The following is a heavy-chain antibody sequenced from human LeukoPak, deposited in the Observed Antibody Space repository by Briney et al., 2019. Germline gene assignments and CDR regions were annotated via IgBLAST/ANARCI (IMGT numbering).Heavy chain of an antibody. CDR1: GGSISSYY. V-gene: IGHV4-59*01. D-gene: IGHD6-19*01. J-gene: IGHJ5*02. CDR3: ARDRRRIAVAAGYWFDP. Sequence: SETLSLTCTVSGGSISSYYWSWIRQPPGKGLEWIGYIYYSGSTNYNPSLKSRVTISVDTSKNQFSLKLSSVTAADTAVYYCARDRRRIAVAAGYWFDPWGQGTLVTVSS. CDR2: IYYSGST.